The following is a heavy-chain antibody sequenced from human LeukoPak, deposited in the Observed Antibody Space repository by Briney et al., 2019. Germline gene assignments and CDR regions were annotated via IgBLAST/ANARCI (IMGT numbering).Heavy chain of an antibody. D-gene: IGHD3-16*01. V-gene: IGHV3-30*02. Sequence: PGGSLRLSCAASGFTFSSYGMHWVRQAPGKGLEWAAVIWYDGSNKYYADSVKGRFTISRDNSKNTLYLQMNSLRAEDTAVYYCLSDGAGDYWGQGTVVTVSS. CDR1: GFTFSSYG. CDR3: LSDGAGDY. CDR2: IWYDGSNK. J-gene: IGHJ4*02.